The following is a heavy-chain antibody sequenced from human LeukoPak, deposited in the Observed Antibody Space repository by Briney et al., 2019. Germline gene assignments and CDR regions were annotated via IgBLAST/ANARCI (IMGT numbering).Heavy chain of an antibody. Sequence: GGSLKLSCAASGFTFSASAVHWVRQASGKGLEWIGRIRSKANNYATAYTDPLKGRFTVSRDDSKNTAYLQMNSLKTEDSAVYFCARDSSSEGPLDYWGQGTLVTVSS. CDR2: IRSKANNYAT. J-gene: IGHJ4*02. D-gene: IGHD6-6*01. CDR1: GFTFSASA. V-gene: IGHV3-73*01. CDR3: ARDSSSEGPLDY.